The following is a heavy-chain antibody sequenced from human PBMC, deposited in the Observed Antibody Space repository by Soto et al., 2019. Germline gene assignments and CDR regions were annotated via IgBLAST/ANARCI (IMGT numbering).Heavy chain of an antibody. D-gene: IGHD2-2*01. Sequence: ASVKVXCKASGYTXTSYGISWVRQAPGQGLEWMGWISAYSGNTGYAQKFQGRVTMTRNTSISTAYMELSSLRSEDTAVYYCAKDGGPVYCNSPGCSAKHFDYWGQGTLVTVSS. CDR2: ISAYSGNT. CDR1: GYTXTSYG. V-gene: IGHV1-8*02. CDR3: AKDGGPVYCNSPGCSAKHFDY. J-gene: IGHJ4*02.